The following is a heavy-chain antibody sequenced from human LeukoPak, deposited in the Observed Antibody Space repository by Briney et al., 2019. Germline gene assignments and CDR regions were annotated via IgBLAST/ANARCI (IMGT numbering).Heavy chain of an antibody. D-gene: IGHD3-22*01. CDR3: ARGGIPTYYYDSSGQNWFDP. CDR1: GYTFTAYY. V-gene: IGHV1-2*02. CDR2: INPNSGDT. Sequence: ASVKVSRKASGYTFTAYYMHWVRQAPGQGLEWMGWINPNSGDTNYAQKLQGRVTMTTDTSTSTAYVELSRLRSDDTAVYYCARGGIPTYYYDSSGQNWFDPWGQGTLVTVSS. J-gene: IGHJ5*02.